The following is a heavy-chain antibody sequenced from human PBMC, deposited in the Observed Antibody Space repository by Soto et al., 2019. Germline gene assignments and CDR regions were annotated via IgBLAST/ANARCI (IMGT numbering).Heavy chain of an antibody. Sequence: GGSLRLSCAASGFTFSSYSMNWVRQAPGKGLEWVSYISSSSSTIYYADSVKGRFTISRDNAKNSLYLQMNSLRDEDTAVYYCARDRDGYSSSTEAMDVWGQGTTVTVSS. D-gene: IGHD6-13*01. J-gene: IGHJ6*02. CDR3: ARDRDGYSSSTEAMDV. V-gene: IGHV3-48*02. CDR1: GFTFSSYS. CDR2: ISSSSSTI.